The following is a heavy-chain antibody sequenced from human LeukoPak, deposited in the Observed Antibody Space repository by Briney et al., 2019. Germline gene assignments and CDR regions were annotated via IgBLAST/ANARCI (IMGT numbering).Heavy chain of an antibody. Sequence: SETLSLTCTVSGGSISSYYWSWIRQPPGKGLEWIGYIYYSGSTNYNPSLKSRVTISVDTSKNQFSLKLSSVTAADTAVYYCARRSGYSSSWYHYWGQGTLVTVSS. V-gene: IGHV4-59*12. CDR1: GGSISSYY. J-gene: IGHJ4*02. CDR2: IYYSGST. CDR3: ARRSGYSSSWYHY. D-gene: IGHD6-13*01.